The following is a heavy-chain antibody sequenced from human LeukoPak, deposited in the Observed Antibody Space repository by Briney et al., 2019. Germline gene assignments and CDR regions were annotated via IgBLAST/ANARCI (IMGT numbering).Heavy chain of an antibody. D-gene: IGHD3-10*01. CDR2: ITDGGEP. CDR3: AKDCYGSGSHAFDT. Sequence: GGSLRLSCAASGFTFSDYGMSWVRQAPGKGLEWVSTITDGGEPYYADSVKGRFTISRDNSQDTLDLQMDSLRVEDMAIYYCAKDCYGSGSHAFDTWGQGTVVTVSS. CDR1: GFTFSDYG. V-gene: IGHV3-23*01. J-gene: IGHJ3*02.